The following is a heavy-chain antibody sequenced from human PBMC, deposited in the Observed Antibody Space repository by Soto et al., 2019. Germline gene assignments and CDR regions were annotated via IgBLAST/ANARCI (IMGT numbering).Heavy chain of an antibody. CDR3: ARRTRGASETYYNSWFDP. CDR1: GGSFSGYS. J-gene: IGHJ5*02. V-gene: IGHV4-34*01. Sequence: SETLSLTCAVYGGSFSGYSWTWIRQPPGRGLEWIGEINHSITTNYNPSLKSRVTISVDTSKNQFSLKLSSVTAADTAVHYCARRTRGASETYYNSWFDPWGQGTLVTVSS. D-gene: IGHD3-10*01. CDR2: INHSITT.